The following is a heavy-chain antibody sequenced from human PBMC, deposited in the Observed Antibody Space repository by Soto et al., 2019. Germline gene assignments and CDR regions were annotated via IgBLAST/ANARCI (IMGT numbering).Heavy chain of an antibody. V-gene: IGHV6-1*01. J-gene: IGHJ4*02. CDR3: VRDVGFDFDY. CDR2: TYYRSKWYN. Sequence: PAQTISLTSSISGDSFSSNTAEWNWIRQSPSRGLEWLGRTYYRSKWYNDYAVSFKSRITINPETSKNQFSLHLNSVTTEDKALYYCVRDVGFDFDYWGLGTMVPVSS. CDR1: GDSFSSNTAE. D-gene: IGHD1-26*01.